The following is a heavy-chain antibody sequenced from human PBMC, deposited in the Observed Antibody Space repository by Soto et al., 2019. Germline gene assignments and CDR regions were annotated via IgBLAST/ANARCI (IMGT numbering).Heavy chain of an antibody. Sequence: QVQLQESGPGLVKPSGTLSLTCAVSGGSISSSNWWSWVRQPPGKGREWIGEIYHSGSTNSNPTLTSRVTMSVEKAKNQFSLKLSSATAADTAVYYCAREGYYDFWSGYVCRNWFDPWGQGTLVTVSS. J-gene: IGHJ5*02. CDR3: AREGYYDFWSGYVCRNWFDP. D-gene: IGHD3-3*01. V-gene: IGHV4-4*02. CDR2: IYHSGST. CDR1: GGSISSSNW.